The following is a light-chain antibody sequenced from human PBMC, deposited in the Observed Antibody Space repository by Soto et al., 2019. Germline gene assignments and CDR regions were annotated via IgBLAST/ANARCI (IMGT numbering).Light chain of an antibody. CDR2: EVS. V-gene: IGLV2-23*02. J-gene: IGLJ2*01. CDR1: SSDVGSYNL. CDR3: CSYAGSRV. Sequence: QSALTQPASVSGSPGQWITISCTGTSSDVGSYNLVSWYQQHPGKAPKLMIYEVSRRPSGVSNRFSGSKSGNTASLTISGLQDEDEADYYCCSYAGSRVFGGGTKLTVL.